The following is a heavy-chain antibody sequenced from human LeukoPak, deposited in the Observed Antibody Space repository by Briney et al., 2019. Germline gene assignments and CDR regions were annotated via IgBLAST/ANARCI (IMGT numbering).Heavy chain of an antibody. CDR3: ARIPSKYYYGMDV. J-gene: IGHJ6*02. CDR1: AFIFSGHW. Sequence: GGSLRLSCEGSAFIFSGHWMNWVRQTPGKGLEWVASIKEDGSERQYVDSVKGRFSISRDNTKGSLFLQLNSLRAEDTAVYYCARIPSKYYYGMDVWGQGTTVTVSS. V-gene: IGHV3-7*03. CDR2: IKEDGSER.